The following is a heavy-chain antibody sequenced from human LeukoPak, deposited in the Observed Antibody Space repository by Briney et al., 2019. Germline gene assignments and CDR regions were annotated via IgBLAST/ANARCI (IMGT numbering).Heavy chain of an antibody. V-gene: IGHV5-51*01. CDR2: IYPGDSDT. D-gene: IGHD3-22*01. CDR1: GYSFTSYW. CDR3: ARLDYSYSSGYYHFDY. J-gene: IGHJ4*02. Sequence: GESLKISCKGSGYSFTSYWIVWVRQMPGKGLEWMGIIYPGDSDTRYSPSFQGQVTISADKSISTAYLQWSSLKASDTAMYYCARLDYSYSSGYYHFDYWGQGTLVTVSS.